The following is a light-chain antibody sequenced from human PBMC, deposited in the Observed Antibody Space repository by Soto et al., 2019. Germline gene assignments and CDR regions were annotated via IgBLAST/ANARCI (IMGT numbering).Light chain of an antibody. Sequence: DIQMTQSPSTLSGSVGDRVTLTCRASQTISSWLAWYQQKPGKAPKLLIYKASTLKSGVPSRFSGSGSGTEFTLTISSLQPDDFATYYCQQYNSYRAFGQGTRLEIK. CDR3: QQYNSYRA. J-gene: IGKJ5*01. V-gene: IGKV1-5*03. CDR2: KAS. CDR1: QTISSW.